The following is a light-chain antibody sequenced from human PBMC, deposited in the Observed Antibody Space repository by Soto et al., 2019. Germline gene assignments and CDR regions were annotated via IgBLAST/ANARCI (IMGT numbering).Light chain of an antibody. CDR3: SSFTTSSTYV. CDR1: SSDVGAYDS. CDR2: QVN. V-gene: IGLV2-14*01. Sequence: QSVLTQPASVSGSPGQSITISCTGTSSDVGAYDSVSWYQQYPGRAPKLMIHQVNNRPSGVSNRFSGSKSCNSASLTISGLQAEDEADYYCSSFTTSSTYVVGAGTKVTVL. J-gene: IGLJ1*01.